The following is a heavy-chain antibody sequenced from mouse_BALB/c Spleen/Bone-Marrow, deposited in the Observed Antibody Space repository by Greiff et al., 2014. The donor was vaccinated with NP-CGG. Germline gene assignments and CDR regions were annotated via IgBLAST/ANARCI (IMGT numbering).Heavy chain of an antibody. V-gene: IGHV5-9-2*01. J-gene: IGHJ3*01. Sequence: EVHLVESGGGLGKSGGSLKLSCAASGFSFNSYGMSWVRQTPEKRLEWVATISGGGSYTFYPDSVKGRFTISRDNAKNNLYLQLSSLRSEDTALYYCARHAYYDQTEVSFVYWGQGTLVTVSA. CDR3: ARHAYYDQTEVSFVY. CDR2: ISGGGSYT. CDR1: GFSFNSYG. D-gene: IGHD2-4*01.